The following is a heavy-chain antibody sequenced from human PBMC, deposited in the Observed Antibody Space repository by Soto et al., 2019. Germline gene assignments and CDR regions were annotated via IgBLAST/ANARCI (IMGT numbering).Heavy chain of an antibody. J-gene: IGHJ4*02. CDR3: AKLAGGGY. CDR2: VYHSGTT. D-gene: IGHD2-15*01. CDR1: GGSISSSNW. Sequence: QVQLQESGPGLVKPSGTLSVTCAVSGGSISSSNWWSWVRQPPGKGLEWIGEVYHSGTTHYNPSLKSRVIISVDTSNNQFSLHLSPVTAADTAVYYCAKLAGGGYWGQGTLVTVSS. V-gene: IGHV4-4*02.